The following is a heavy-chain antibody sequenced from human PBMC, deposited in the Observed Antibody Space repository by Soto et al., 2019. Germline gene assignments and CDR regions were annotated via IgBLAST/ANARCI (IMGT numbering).Heavy chain of an antibody. D-gene: IGHD3-16*02. CDR3: AKDIGQVIHYYGMDV. V-gene: IGHV3-43*01. CDR1: GFTFDDYT. CDR2: ISWDGGST. Sequence: GGSLRLSCAASGFTFDDYTMHWVRQAPGKGLEWVSLISWDGGSTYYADSVKGRFTISRDNSKNSLYLQMNSLRTEDTALYYCAKDIGQVIHYYGMDVWGQGTTVTVPS. J-gene: IGHJ6*02.